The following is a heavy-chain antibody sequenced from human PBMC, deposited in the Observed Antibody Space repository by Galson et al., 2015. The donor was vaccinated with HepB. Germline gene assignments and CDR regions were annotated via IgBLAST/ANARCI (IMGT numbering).Heavy chain of an antibody. CDR3: ASHIADRLDY. J-gene: IGHJ4*02. CDR1: GFTFSNAW. Sequence: SLRLSCAASGFTFSNAWMNWVRQAPGKGLEWVSYISSSSSTIYYADSVKGRFTISRDNAKNSLYLQMNSLRAEDTAVYYCASHIADRLDYWGQGTLVTVSS. D-gene: IGHD6-6*01. CDR2: ISSSSSTI. V-gene: IGHV3-48*01.